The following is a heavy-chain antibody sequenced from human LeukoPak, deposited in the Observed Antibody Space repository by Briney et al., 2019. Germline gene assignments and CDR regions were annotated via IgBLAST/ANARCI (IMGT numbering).Heavy chain of an antibody. CDR3: ARDPSHKNEEIY. V-gene: IGHV1-2*02. Sequence: ASVKVSCKASGYTFTGYYTHWVRQAPGQGLEWMGWINPNSDGTNYAQKFQGRVTMTRDTSISTAYMELSRLRSDDTAVYYCARDPSHKNEEIYWGQGTLVAVSS. J-gene: IGHJ4*02. CDR1: GYTFTGYY. CDR2: INPNSDGT.